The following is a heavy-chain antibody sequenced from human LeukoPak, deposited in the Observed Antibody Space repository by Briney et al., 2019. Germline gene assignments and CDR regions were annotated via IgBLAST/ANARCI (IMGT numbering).Heavy chain of an antibody. CDR3: ARVRFYDFWSGYYLDYYYGMDV. D-gene: IGHD3-3*01. J-gene: IGHJ6*02. CDR1: GGTFSSYA. V-gene: IGHV1-69*05. Sequence: SVKVSCKASGGTFSSYAISWVRQAPGQGLEWMGGIIPIFGTANYAQKFQGRVTITRDTSASTAYMELSSLRSEDTAVYYCARVRFYDFWSGYYLDYYYGMDVWGQGTTVTVSS. CDR2: IIPIFGTA.